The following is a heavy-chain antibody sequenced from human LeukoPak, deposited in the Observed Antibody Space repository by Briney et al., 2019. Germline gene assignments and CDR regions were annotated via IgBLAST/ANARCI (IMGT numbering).Heavy chain of an antibody. CDR3: ARPNFDSLNSFDY. Sequence: ASVKVSFKASGYTFTGYYMHWVRQAPGQGLEGMGGIIPIFGTANYAQKFQGRVTITADESTSTAYMELSSLRSEDTAVYYCARPNFDSLNSFDYWGQGTLVTVSS. J-gene: IGHJ4*02. V-gene: IGHV1-69*13. CDR2: IIPIFGTA. CDR1: GYTFTGYY. D-gene: IGHD3-9*01.